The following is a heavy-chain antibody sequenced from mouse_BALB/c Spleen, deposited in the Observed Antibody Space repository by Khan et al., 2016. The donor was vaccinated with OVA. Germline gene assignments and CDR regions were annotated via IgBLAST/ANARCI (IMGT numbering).Heavy chain of an antibody. V-gene: IGHV1-87*01. CDR1: GYTFTSYW. J-gene: IGHJ2*01. CDR2: IYPGDGDT. Sequence: QVQLQQSGAELARPGASVKLSCKSSGYTFTSYWMQWVKQRPGQGLEWIGTIYPGDGDTRYDQKFKGKATLTADKSSSTAYLQLSNLASEDSAVYFCASYRDDYFDYWGQGTTLTVSS. D-gene: IGHD2-14*01. CDR3: ASYRDDYFDY.